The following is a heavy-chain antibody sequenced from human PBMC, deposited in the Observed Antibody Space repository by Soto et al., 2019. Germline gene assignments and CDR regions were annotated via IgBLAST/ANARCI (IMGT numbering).Heavy chain of an antibody. CDR3: ASGRENYDSSGFAFDI. CDR1: GGSISSGGYY. CDR2: IYYSGST. V-gene: IGHV4-31*03. D-gene: IGHD3-22*01. J-gene: IGHJ3*02. Sequence: QVQLQESGPGLVKPSQTLSLTCTVSGGSISSGGYYWSWIRQHPGKGLEWIGYIYYSGSTYYNPSLKSRVTIAVDTSKNLFSLKLSSVTAADTAVYYCASGRENYDSSGFAFDIWGQGTMVTVSS.